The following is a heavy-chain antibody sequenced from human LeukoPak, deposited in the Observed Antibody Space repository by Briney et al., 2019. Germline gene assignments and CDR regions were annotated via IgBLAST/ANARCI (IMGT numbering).Heavy chain of an antibody. D-gene: IGHD2-2*01. Sequence: GGSLRLSCAASGFTFSSYWMSWVRQAPGKGLEWVANIKQDGSEKYYVDSVEGRFTISRDNAKNSLYLQMNSLRAEDTAVYYCAKGGIVVVPAAISYYFDYWGQGTLVTVSS. CDR3: AKGGIVVVPAAISYYFDY. V-gene: IGHV3-7*03. CDR1: GFTFSSYW. J-gene: IGHJ4*02. CDR2: IKQDGSEK.